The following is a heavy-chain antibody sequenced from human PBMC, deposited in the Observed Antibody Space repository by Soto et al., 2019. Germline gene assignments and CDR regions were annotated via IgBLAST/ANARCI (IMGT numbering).Heavy chain of an antibody. D-gene: IGHD2-2*01. CDR1: GGSISSYY. Sequence: PSETLSLTCTVSGGSISSYYWSWIRQPPGKGLEWIGYIYYSGSTNYNPSLKSRVTISVDTSKNQFSLKLSSVTAADTAVYYCARTSLYQLSTAWFDPWGQGTLVTVSS. V-gene: IGHV4-59*01. J-gene: IGHJ5*02. CDR3: ARTSLYQLSTAWFDP. CDR2: IYYSGST.